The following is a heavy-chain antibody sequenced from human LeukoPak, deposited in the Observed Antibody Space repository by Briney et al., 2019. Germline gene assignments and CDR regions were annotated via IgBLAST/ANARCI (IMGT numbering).Heavy chain of an antibody. CDR2: IDISGSVI. CDR3: AGGDCPDGACPFAY. V-gene: IGHV3-21*04. D-gene: IGHD2-8*01. J-gene: IGHJ4*02. CDR1: GFTFTTYN. Sequence: GGSLRLSYAASGFTFTTYNMNWVRQAPGRGLEWVSSIDISGSVIRYADALKGRFTISRDNAKNSLYLQMNSLRAEDTAVYYCAGGDCPDGACPFAYWGQGALVTVSS.